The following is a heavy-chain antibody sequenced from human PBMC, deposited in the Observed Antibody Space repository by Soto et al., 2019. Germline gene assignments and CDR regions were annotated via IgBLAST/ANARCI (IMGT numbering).Heavy chain of an antibody. J-gene: IGHJ6*02. Sequence: KPSETLSLTGTVSGGSISSGGYYWSWIRQHPGKGLEWIGYIYYSGSTYYNPSLKSRVTISVDTSKNQFSLKLSSVTAADTAVYYCARVNCSGGSCFSDYYYYYGKDVCGPGTTFTVS. CDR3: ARVNCSGGSCFSDYYYYYGKDV. CDR1: GGSISSGGYY. V-gene: IGHV4-31*03. CDR2: IYYSGST. D-gene: IGHD2-15*01.